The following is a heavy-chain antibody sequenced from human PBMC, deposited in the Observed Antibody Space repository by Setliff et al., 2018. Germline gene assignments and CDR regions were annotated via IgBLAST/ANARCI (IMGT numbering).Heavy chain of an antibody. CDR3: ARFCGTSNCQRAPLFDY. CDR2: ILTTGST. D-gene: IGHD1-1*01. CDR1: GASISDSY. Sequence: PSETLSLTCGVSGASISDSYWSWIRQPPGKGLEWIGHILTTGSTNYNPSLKSRIAISADTSRDRFSLRLTSVTAADTAIYYCARFCGTSNCQRAPLFDYWGQGILVTV. V-gene: IGHV4-4*08. J-gene: IGHJ4*02.